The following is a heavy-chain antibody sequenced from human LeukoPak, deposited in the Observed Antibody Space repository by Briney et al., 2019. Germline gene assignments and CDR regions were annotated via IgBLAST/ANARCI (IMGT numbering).Heavy chain of an antibody. J-gene: IGHJ4*02. Sequence: GASVKVSCKASGYTFTSYDISWVRQAPGQGLEWMGGIIPIFGTANYAQKFQGRVTITADKSTSTAYMELSSLRSEDTAVYYCARGDTIFGVVTFDYWGQGTLVTVSS. D-gene: IGHD3-3*01. CDR3: ARGDTIFGVVTFDY. V-gene: IGHV1-69*06. CDR1: GYTFTSYD. CDR2: IIPIFGTA.